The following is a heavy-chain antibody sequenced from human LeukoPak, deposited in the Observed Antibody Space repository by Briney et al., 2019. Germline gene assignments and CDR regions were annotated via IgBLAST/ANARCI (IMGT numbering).Heavy chain of an antibody. Sequence: KVSCKGSGYSFTSYWIGWVRQMPGKGLEWMGIIYPGDSDTRYSPSFQGQVTISADKSISTAYLQWSSLKASDTAMYYCARRDSGSSTRSYYYYYGMDVWGQGTTVTVSS. CDR2: IYPGDSDT. CDR3: ARRDSGSSTRSYYYYYGMDV. V-gene: IGHV5-51*01. J-gene: IGHJ6*02. D-gene: IGHD2-2*01. CDR1: GYSFTSYW.